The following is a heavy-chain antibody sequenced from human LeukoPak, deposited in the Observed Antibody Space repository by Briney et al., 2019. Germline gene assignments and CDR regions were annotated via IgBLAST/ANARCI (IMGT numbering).Heavy chain of an antibody. D-gene: IGHD2-15*01. CDR2: IRYDGSNK. CDR3: AKDLYCSGGSCYSSHMDV. Sequence: PGGSLRLSCAASGFTFSSYGMHWVRQAPGKGLEWVAFIRYDGSNKYYADSVKGRFTISRDNSKNTLYLQMNSLRAEDTAVYYCAKDLYCSGGSCYSSHMDVWGKGTTVTVSS. J-gene: IGHJ6*03. V-gene: IGHV3-30*02. CDR1: GFTFSSYG.